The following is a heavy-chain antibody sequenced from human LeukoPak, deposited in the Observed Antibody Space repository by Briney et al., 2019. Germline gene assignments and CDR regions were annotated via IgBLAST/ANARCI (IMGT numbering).Heavy chain of an antibody. D-gene: IGHD3-10*01. CDR2: FDPEDGET. V-gene: IGHV1-24*01. CDR3: AVTYGSGSYYKLPDY. CDR1: GYTLTELS. Sequence: ASVKVSCKVSGYTLTELSMHWVRQAPGKGLEWMGGFDPEDGETINAQKFQGRVTMTEDTSTDTAYMELSSLRSEDTAVYYCAVTYGSGSYYKLPDYWGQGTLVTVSS. J-gene: IGHJ4*02.